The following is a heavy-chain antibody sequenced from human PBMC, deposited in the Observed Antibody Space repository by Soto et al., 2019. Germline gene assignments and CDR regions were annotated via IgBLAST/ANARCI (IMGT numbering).Heavy chain of an antibody. Sequence: QVRLQESGPKLVRPSQTLSLTCSVSGVSINRGDYYWSWIRQSPGRGLEWIGSIYYNGDTNYNPSLGSRVTMSVDTSKNQCCLDLQSVVAADTAVDFCAREGGDFVQVPYYWGQGTLIAVSS. D-gene: IGHD3-3*01. CDR3: AREGGDFVQVPYY. CDR2: IYYNGDT. V-gene: IGHV4-30-4*01. J-gene: IGHJ4*02. CDR1: GVSINRGDYY.